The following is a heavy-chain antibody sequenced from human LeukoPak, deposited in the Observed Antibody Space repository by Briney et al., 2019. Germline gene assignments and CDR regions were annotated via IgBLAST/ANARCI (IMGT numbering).Heavy chain of an antibody. Sequence: PGGSLRLSCVASGFTFSSHWMHWVRQVPGKGLMAVSRITPDGNAAAYADSVKGRFTISRDNAKNTLYLEMNSLTAEDTALYHCIRSGYSNGYDYWGQGTLVTVSS. D-gene: IGHD2-15*01. V-gene: IGHV3-74*03. CDR2: ITPDGNAA. CDR1: GFTFSSHW. J-gene: IGHJ4*02. CDR3: IRSGYSNGYDY.